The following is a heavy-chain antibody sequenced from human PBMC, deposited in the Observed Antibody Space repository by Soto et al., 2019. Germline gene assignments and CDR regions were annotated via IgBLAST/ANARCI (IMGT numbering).Heavy chain of an antibody. Sequence: QVQLQESGPGLVKPSQTLSLTCTVSGGSISSGDYYWSWIRQPPGKGLEWIGYIYYSGSTYYNPSLKSRVTISVDTSKNQFSLKLSSVTAADTAVYYCARAPVGRFLDDGYYFDYWGQGTLVTVSS. CDR1: GGSISSGDYY. CDR2: IYYSGST. V-gene: IGHV4-30-4*01. J-gene: IGHJ4*02. D-gene: IGHD3-3*01. CDR3: ARAPVGRFLDDGYYFDY.